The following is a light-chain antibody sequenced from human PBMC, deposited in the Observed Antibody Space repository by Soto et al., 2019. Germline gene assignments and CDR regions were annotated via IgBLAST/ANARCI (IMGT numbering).Light chain of an antibody. CDR3: QQYDSSWT. CDR1: QSISSTF. CDR2: GTS. V-gene: IGKV3-20*01. J-gene: IGKJ1*01. Sequence: EIVLTQSPGTLSLSPGERATLSCRASQSISSTFLAWYQHKPGQAPRVLIYGTSRRASGIPDRFSGGGSGTEFTLTISRLEPEDFAVYYWQQYDSSWTFGQGTKVEVK.